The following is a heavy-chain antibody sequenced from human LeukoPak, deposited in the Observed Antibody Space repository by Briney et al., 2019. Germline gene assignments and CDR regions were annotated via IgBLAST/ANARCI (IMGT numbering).Heavy chain of an antibody. CDR3: ARADRLGGSYRYRERGTGGLTFDI. D-gene: IGHD3-16*02. CDR1: GGSVSSGSYY. V-gene: IGHV4-61*01. Sequence: PSETLSLTCTVSGGSVSSGSYYWSWIRQPPGKGLEWIGYIYYSGSTNYNPSLKRRVTRSVDTSKNQFSLKLSSVTAADTAVYYCARADRLGGSYRYRERGTGGLTFDIWGQGTMVTVSS. CDR2: IYYSGST. J-gene: IGHJ3*02.